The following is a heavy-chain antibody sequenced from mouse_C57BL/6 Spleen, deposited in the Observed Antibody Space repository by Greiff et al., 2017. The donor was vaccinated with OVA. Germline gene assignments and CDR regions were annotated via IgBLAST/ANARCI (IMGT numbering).Heavy chain of an antibody. V-gene: IGHV1-64*01. CDR2: IHPNSGST. CDR3: ASSFTTVVPWYFDV. D-gene: IGHD1-1*01. J-gene: IGHJ1*03. Sequence: QVQLQQPGAELVKPGASVKLSCKASGYTFTSYWMHWVKQRPGQGLEWIGMIHPNSGSTNYNEKFKSKATLTVDKSSSTAYMQLSSLTSAVSAFSYCASSFTTVVPWYFDVWGTGTTVTVSS. CDR1: GYTFTSYW.